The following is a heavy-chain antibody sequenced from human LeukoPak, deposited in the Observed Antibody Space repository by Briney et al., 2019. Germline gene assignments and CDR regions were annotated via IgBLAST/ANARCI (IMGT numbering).Heavy chain of an antibody. CDR1: GFTFSNYA. D-gene: IGHD6-19*01. CDR3: AGGWYYFDY. V-gene: IGHV3-30*03. J-gene: IGHJ4*02. CDR2: ISYDGSNK. Sequence: GGSLRLSCAASGFTFSNYAMSWVRQAPGKGLEWVAVISYDGSNKYYADSVKGRFTISRDNSKNTLYLQMNSLRAEDTAVYYCAGGWYYFDYWGQGTLVTVSS.